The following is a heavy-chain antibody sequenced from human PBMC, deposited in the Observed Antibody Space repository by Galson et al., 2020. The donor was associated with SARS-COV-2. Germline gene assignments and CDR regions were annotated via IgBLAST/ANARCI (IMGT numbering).Heavy chain of an antibody. CDR2: IYHSGST. D-gene: IGHD3-3*01. Sequence: SETLSLTCTVSGYSISSGYYWGWIRQPPGKGLEWIGSIYHSGSTYYNPSLKSRVTISVDTSKNQFSLKLSSVTAADTAVYYCVRINMGFLEWLFYSDYWGQGTLVTVSS. CDR3: VRINMGFLEWLFYSDY. J-gene: IGHJ4*02. V-gene: IGHV4-38-2*02. CDR1: GYSISSGYY.